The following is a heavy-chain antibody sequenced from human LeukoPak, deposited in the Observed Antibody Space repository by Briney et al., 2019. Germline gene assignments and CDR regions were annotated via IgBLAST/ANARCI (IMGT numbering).Heavy chain of an antibody. Sequence: GGSLRLSCAASGLTFSDFWMHWVRQPPGKGLVWVALVEGDGRTTIYADSVKGRFTISRDNAKNTLYLQMNSLGADDSGVYYCATGHSYGYDYWGQGVLVTVSS. V-gene: IGHV3-74*01. CDR2: VEGDGRTT. CDR1: GLTFSDFW. J-gene: IGHJ4*02. D-gene: IGHD5-18*01. CDR3: ATGHSYGYDY.